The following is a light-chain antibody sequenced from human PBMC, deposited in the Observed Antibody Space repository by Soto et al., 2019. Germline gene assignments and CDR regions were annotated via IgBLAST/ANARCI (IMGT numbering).Light chain of an antibody. CDR1: NLGSKS. V-gene: IGLV3-21*02. Sequence: SYELTQPPSVSVAPGQTARITCGGNNLGSKSVHWYQQKPGQAPVLVFYDDSDRPSGIHERFSGSNSGNTATLTISRVEAGDESDYYCQVWDSSSDHRYVFGTGTKVTVL. CDR2: DDS. J-gene: IGLJ1*01. CDR3: QVWDSSSDHRYV.